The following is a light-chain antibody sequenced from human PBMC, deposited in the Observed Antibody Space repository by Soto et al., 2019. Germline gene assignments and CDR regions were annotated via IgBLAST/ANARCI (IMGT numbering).Light chain of an antibody. Sequence: EIVLTQSPGTLSLSPGERATLSCRASQSVTSSYLAWYQQKPGQAPRLLIYGATSRATGISDRFSGSGSGTDFTLTISRLEPEDFSVYYCQQYGKSPYNFGQGPKLEIK. V-gene: IGKV3-20*01. J-gene: IGKJ2*01. CDR1: QSVTSSY. CDR3: QQYGKSPYN. CDR2: GAT.